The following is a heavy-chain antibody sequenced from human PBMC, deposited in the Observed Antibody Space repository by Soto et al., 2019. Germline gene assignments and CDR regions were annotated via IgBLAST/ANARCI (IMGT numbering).Heavy chain of an antibody. CDR2: ISGSGGST. V-gene: IGHV3-23*01. D-gene: IGHD1-26*01. CDR3: AKDLRPYSGATHYFDY. CDR1: GFTFSSYA. J-gene: IGHJ4*02. Sequence: GGSLRLSCAASGFTFSSYAMSWVRQAPGKGLEWVSAISGSGGSTYYADSVKGRFTISRDNSKNTLYLQMNSLRAEGTAVYYCAKDLRPYSGATHYFDYWGQGTLVTVSS.